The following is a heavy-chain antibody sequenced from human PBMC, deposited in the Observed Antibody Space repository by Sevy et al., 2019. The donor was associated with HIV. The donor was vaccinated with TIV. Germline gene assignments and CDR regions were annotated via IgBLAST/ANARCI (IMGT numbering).Heavy chain of an antibody. D-gene: IGHD3-3*01. J-gene: IGHJ4*02. CDR1: GFTFSSYA. CDR3: AKSGVCGVVIMGSYFDY. Sequence: GGSLRLSCAASGFTFSSYAMSWVRQAPGKGLEWVSAISGSGGSTYYADSVKGRFTISRDNSKNTLYLQMNSLRAEDTAVYYCAKSGVCGVVIMGSYFDYWGQGTLVTVSS. CDR2: ISGSGGST. V-gene: IGHV3-23*01.